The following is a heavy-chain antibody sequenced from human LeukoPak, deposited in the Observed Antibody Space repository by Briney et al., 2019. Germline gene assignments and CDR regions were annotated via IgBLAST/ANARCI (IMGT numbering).Heavy chain of an antibody. CDR2: ITPRNGGT. CDR1: GGTFSSYA. D-gene: IGHD2/OR15-2a*01. Sequence: GASVNVSCKASGGTFSSYAISWVRQAPGQGLEWMGWITPRNGGTNYAQKFQGWVTMTRDTSISTAYLELRRLRSDDTAVYYCARGIEGGSGYYSKLPGGYWGQGTLVTVSS. CDR3: ARGIEGGSGYYSKLPGGY. V-gene: IGHV1-2*04. J-gene: IGHJ4*02.